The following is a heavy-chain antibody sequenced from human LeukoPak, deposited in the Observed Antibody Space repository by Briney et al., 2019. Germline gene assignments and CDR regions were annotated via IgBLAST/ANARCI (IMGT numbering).Heavy chain of an antibody. Sequence: SETLSLTCTVSGGSISSYYWSWIRQPPGKGLEWIGYIYYSGSTNYNPSLKSRVTISVDTSKNQFSLKLSSVTAADTAVYYCARDSSARRYFDYWGQGTLVTVSS. D-gene: IGHD2-2*01. CDR3: ARDSSARRYFDY. CDR1: GGSISSYY. CDR2: IYYSGST. V-gene: IGHV4-59*01. J-gene: IGHJ4*02.